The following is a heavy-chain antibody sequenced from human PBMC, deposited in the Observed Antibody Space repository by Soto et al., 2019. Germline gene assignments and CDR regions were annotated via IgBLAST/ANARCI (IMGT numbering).Heavy chain of an antibody. J-gene: IGHJ4*02. V-gene: IGHV4-59*08. CDR1: GGSISSYY. CDR2: IYYSGST. Sequence: QVQLQESGPGLVKPSETLSLTCTVSGGSISSYYWSWIRQPPGKGMEWIGYIYYSGSTNYNPPLKSRVTISVDTSKNQFSLKLRSVTAADTAVYYFARRYGYSFDYWGQGTLVTVSS. CDR3: ARRYGYSFDY. D-gene: IGHD1-1*01.